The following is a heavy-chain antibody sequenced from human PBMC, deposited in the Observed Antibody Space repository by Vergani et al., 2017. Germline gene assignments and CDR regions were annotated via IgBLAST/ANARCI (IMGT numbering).Heavy chain of an antibody. CDR2: IYRTGRT. CDR1: GGSISSRSYY. V-gene: IGHV4-39*07. Sequence: QVQLEESGPGLVKPSETLSLTCTVSGGSISSRSYYWGWIRLPPGKGLEWIGSIYRTGRTHFNPSLKSRVTISVDTSNNHFSLRLNSLTAADTAVYYCARRSGIVYDIFSGTQYFFDFWGQGTLVTVSS. CDR3: ARRSGIVYDIFSGTQYFFDF. J-gene: IGHJ4*02. D-gene: IGHD3-9*01.